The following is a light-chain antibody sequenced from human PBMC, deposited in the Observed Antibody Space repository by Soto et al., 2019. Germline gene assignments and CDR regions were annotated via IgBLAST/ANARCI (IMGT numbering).Light chain of an antibody. CDR2: LNSDGSH. J-gene: IGLJ3*02. CDR3: QTWGTGIWV. V-gene: IGLV4-69*01. CDR1: SGHSSYA. Sequence: QSVLTQSPSASASLGASVKLTCTLSSGHSSYAIAWHQQQPEKGPRYLMKLNSDGSHSKGDGIPDRFSGSSSGAERYLTISSLQSEDEADYYCQTWGTGIWVFGGGT.